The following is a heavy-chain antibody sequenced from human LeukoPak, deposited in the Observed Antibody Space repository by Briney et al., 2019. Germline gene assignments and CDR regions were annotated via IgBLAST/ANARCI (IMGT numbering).Heavy chain of an antibody. CDR2: IRYDGSNK. CDR3: AKDPHQLLLEGVYYFDY. D-gene: IGHD2-2*01. V-gene: IGHV3-30*02. Sequence: TGGSLRLSCAASGFTFSSYGMHWVRRAPGKGLEWVAFIRYDGSNKYYADSVKGRFTISRDNSKNTLYLQMNSLRAEDTAVYYCAKDPHQLLLEGVYYFDYWGQGTLVTVSS. J-gene: IGHJ4*02. CDR1: GFTFSSYG.